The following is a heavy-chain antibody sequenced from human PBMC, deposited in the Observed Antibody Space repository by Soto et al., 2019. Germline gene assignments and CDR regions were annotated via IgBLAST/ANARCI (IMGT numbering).Heavy chain of an antibody. CDR2: IYYSGST. J-gene: IGHJ5*02. V-gene: IGHV4-59*01. Sequence: PSETLSLTCTVSGGSISSYYWSWIRQPPGKGLEWIGYIYYSGSTNYNPSLKSRVTISVDTSKNQFSLKLSSVTAADTAVYYCARVIDILTAPWFDPWGQRTLVTVSS. D-gene: IGHD3-9*01. CDR1: GGSISSYY. CDR3: ARVIDILTAPWFDP.